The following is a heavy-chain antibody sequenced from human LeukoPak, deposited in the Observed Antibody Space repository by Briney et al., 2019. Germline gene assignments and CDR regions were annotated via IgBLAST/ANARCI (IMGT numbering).Heavy chain of an antibody. J-gene: IGHJ3*01. CDR2: IRASGSDT. Sequence: PGGSLRLSCAASGFTFSDYYMTWVRQAPGKGLEWVASIRASGSDTFYADSVRGRFFISRDNYKNVLYLQMSSLRAEDTALYYCAKYMGYAFDVWGQGTLVTVSS. V-gene: IGHV3-23*01. CDR1: GFTFSDYY. CDR3: AKYMGYAFDV.